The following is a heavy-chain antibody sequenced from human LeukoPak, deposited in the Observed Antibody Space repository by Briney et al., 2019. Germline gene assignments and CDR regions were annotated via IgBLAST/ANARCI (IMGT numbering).Heavy chain of an antibody. CDR2: ISAYNGNT. V-gene: IGHV1-18*01. CDR3: ARAGETIFGAPNWFDP. D-gene: IGHD3-3*01. J-gene: IGHJ5*02. CDR1: GYTFTSYG. Sequence: ASVKVSCKASGYTFTSYGISWVRQAPGQGLEWMGWISAYNGNTNYAQKLQGRVTMTTDTSTSTAYMKLRSLRSDDTAVYYCARAGETIFGAPNWFDPWGQGTLVTVSS.